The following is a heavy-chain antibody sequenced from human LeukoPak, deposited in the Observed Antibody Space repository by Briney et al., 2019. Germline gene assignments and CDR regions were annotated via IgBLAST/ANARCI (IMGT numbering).Heavy chain of an antibody. D-gene: IGHD1-1*01. V-gene: IGHV3-21*01. Sequence: GGSPRLSCAASGFTFSSYSMNWVRQAPRKGLEWVSSISSSGSYIYYADSVKGRFTISRDNAKNSLYLQMNSLRAEDTAVYYCARDQNNWNEKDCWGQGTLVTVSS. CDR3: ARDQNNWNEKDC. J-gene: IGHJ4*02. CDR1: GFTFSSYS. CDR2: ISSSGSYI.